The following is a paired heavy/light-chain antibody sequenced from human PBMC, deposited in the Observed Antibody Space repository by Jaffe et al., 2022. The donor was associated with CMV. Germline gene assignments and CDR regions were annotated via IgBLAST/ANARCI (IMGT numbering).Heavy chain of an antibody. Sequence: EVQLVESGGGLVKPGESLRLSCAASGFTFSTYSMNWVRQAPGKGLEWVASITSRSNYIYYADSVRGRVTISRDNAENSLYLQMNGLRAEDTAVYYCARYCSGGSCSSIYYYGMDVWGQGTTVTVSS. CDR2: ITSRSNYI. CDR1: GFTFSTYS. D-gene: IGHD2-15*01. V-gene: IGHV3-21*01. J-gene: IGHJ6*02. CDR3: ARYCSGGSCSSIYYYGMDV.
Light chain of an antibody. CDR2: KDS. Sequence: SHEVKQPPSVSVSPGQTARITCSGDALPKQYSYWYQQKPGQAPVLIIYKDSERPSGIPNRFSGSSSGTTVTLTISGVQAEDEADYYCQSEERSGSYAVFGGGTKLTVL. CDR3: QSEERSGSYAV. CDR1: ALPKQY. J-gene: IGLJ3*02. V-gene: IGLV3-25*03.